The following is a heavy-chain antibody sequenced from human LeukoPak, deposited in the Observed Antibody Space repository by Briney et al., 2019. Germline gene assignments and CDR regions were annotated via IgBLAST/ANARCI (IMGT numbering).Heavy chain of an antibody. CDR3: AKRCSGYYLSPVCY. Sequence: SETLPLTCAVYGGSFSGYYWSWIRQPPGKGLEWIGEINHSGSTNYNPSLKSRVTISVDTSKNQFSLKLSSVTAADTAVYYCAKRCSGYYLSPVCYWGQGTLVTVSS. V-gene: IGHV4-34*01. D-gene: IGHD3-22*01. CDR1: GGSFSGYY. CDR2: INHSGST. J-gene: IGHJ4*02.